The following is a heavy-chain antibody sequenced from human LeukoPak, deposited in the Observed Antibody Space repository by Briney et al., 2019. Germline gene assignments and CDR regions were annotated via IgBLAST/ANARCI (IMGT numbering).Heavy chain of an antibody. V-gene: IGHV3-7*05. CDR3: ARDGYSHPHGY. Sequence: GGSLKLSCAASGFTFSSYWMSWVRQAPGKGLEWVANIKQDGSEKYYVDSVKGRFTISRDNGKNSLYLQMNSLRAEDTAVYYCARDGYSHPHGYWGQGTLVTVSS. CDR1: GFTFSSYW. J-gene: IGHJ4*02. D-gene: IGHD5-18*01. CDR2: IKQDGSEK.